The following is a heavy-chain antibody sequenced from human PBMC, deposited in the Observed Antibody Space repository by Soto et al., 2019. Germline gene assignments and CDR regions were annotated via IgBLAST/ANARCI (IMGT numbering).Heavy chain of an antibody. V-gene: IGHV5-51*01. CDR2: IYPADSDT. Sequence: EWMGIIYPADSDTRYSPSFQGQVTISADKSINTAYLQWSSLKASVTAKYYCARHSSYYYTLDVWGQGTTVSVSS. J-gene: IGHJ6*02. CDR3: ARHSSYYYTLDV.